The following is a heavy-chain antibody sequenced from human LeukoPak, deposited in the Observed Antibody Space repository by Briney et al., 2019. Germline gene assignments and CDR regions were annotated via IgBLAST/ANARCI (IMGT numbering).Heavy chain of an antibody. D-gene: IGHD3-16*01. CDR2: IYYSGST. Sequence: SETLSPTCTVSGGSIGSYYWSWIRQPPGKGLEWIGYIYYSGSTNYNPSLKSRVTISVDTSKNQFSLKLSSVTAADTAVYYCAGLGAFDIWGQGTMVTVSS. J-gene: IGHJ3*02. CDR3: AGLGAFDI. V-gene: IGHV4-59*01. CDR1: GGSIGSYY.